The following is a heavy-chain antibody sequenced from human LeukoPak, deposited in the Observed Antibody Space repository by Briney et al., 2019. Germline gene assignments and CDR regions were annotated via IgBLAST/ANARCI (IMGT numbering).Heavy chain of an antibody. D-gene: IGHD3-3*01. CDR3: ARGATIFGYMDV. J-gene: IGHJ6*03. V-gene: IGHV4-59*01. CDR2: IYYSGST. CDR1: GGSTSSYY. Sequence: SETLSLTCTVSGGSTSSYYWGWIRQHPGKGLEWIGYIYYSGSTNYNPSLKSRVTISVDTSKNQFSLKLSSVTAADTAVYYCARGATIFGYMDVWGKGTTVTVS.